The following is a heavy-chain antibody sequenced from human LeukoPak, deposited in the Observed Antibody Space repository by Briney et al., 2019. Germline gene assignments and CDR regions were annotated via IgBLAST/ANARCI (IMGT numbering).Heavy chain of an antibody. V-gene: IGHV3-48*02. Sequence: GGSLRLSCAASGFTFSSYSMSWVRQAPGKGLVWVSYISSSSSTIYYAASVKGLFTISKDNAKNSLYLQMNSLRDEDTAVYYCARETPEYDWGQGTLVTVSS. CDR3: ARETPEYD. J-gene: IGHJ4*02. CDR2: ISSSSSTI. D-gene: IGHD1-14*01. CDR1: GFTFSSYS.